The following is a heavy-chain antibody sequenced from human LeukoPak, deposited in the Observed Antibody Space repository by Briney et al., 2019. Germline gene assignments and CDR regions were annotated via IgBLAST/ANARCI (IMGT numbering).Heavy chain of an antibody. CDR3: ARLAPYYYDSSFYFDY. CDR1: GGSISSYY. Sequence: SSETLSLTCTVSGGSISSYYWSWIRQPPGKGLEWIGYIYYSGSTNYNPSLKSRVTISVDTSKNQFPLKLSSVTAADTAVYYCARLAPYYYDSSFYFDYWGQGTLVTVSS. D-gene: IGHD3-22*01. J-gene: IGHJ4*02. CDR2: IYYSGST. V-gene: IGHV4-59*08.